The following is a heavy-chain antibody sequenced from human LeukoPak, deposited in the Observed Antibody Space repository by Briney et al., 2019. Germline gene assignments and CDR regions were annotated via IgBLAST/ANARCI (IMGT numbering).Heavy chain of an antibody. CDR3: AKPLYSSGWMPFDY. Sequence: AGGSLRLSCAASGFTFSDSWMHWVRQVPGKGLVSVSLIRSDGSVSYYADSVKGRFTISRDNSKNTLYLQMNSLRAEDTAVYYCAKPLYSSGWMPFDYWGQGTLVTVSS. J-gene: IGHJ4*02. D-gene: IGHD6-19*01. CDR2: IRSDGSVS. CDR1: GFTFSDSW. V-gene: IGHV3-74*01.